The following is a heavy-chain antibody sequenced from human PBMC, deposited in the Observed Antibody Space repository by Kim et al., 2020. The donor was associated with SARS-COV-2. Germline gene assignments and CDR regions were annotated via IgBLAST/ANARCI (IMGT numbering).Heavy chain of an antibody. CDR2: T. J-gene: IGHJ4*02. V-gene: IGHV1-2*02. D-gene: IGHD5-12*01. Sequence: TNYAQKFKGRATMTRDTSINTAYMELNRLRSDDAAVYYCATGRNSGYEFYYWGQGTLVTVSS. CDR3: ATGRNSGYEFYY.